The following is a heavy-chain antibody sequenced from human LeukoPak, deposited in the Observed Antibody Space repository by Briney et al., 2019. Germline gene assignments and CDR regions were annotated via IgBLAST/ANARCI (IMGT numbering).Heavy chain of an antibody. CDR1: GFTFSSYA. V-gene: IGHV3-23*01. CDR2: ISGSGGST. Sequence: PGGSLRLSCAASGFTFSSYAMSWVRQAPGKGLEWVSAISGSGGSTYYADSVKGRFTISRDNSKNTLYLQMNRLRAEDTAVYYCAIGRLGSIAVSWGQGTLVTVSS. J-gene: IGHJ4*02. CDR3: AIGRLGSIAVS. D-gene: IGHD6-19*01.